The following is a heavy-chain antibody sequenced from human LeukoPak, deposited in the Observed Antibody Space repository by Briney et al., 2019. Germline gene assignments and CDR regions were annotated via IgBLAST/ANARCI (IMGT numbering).Heavy chain of an antibody. CDR3: AREGPSDDSTAFDI. CDR1: GFTFDDYG. J-gene: IGHJ3*02. D-gene: IGHD3-22*01. Sequence: GGSLRLSCAASGFTFDDYGMSWVRQAPGKGLEWVSGINWNGGSTGYADSVKGRFTISRDNAKNSLYLQMNSLRAEDTALYHCAREGPSDDSTAFDIWGQGTMATVSS. CDR2: INWNGGST. V-gene: IGHV3-20*01.